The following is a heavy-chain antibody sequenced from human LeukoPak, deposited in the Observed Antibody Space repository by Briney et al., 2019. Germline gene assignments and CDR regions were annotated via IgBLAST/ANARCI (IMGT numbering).Heavy chain of an antibody. V-gene: IGHV4-59*08. CDR3: ARPSFGGDPGAFDI. CDR2: IYYSGST. J-gene: IGHJ3*02. D-gene: IGHD3-10*01. Sequence: KPSETLSLTCAVYGGSFSGYYWSWIRQPPGKGLEWIGYIYYSGSTNYNPSLKSRVTISVDTSKNQFSLKLSSVTAADTAVYYCARPSFGGDPGAFDIWGQGTMVTVSS. CDR1: GGSFSGYY.